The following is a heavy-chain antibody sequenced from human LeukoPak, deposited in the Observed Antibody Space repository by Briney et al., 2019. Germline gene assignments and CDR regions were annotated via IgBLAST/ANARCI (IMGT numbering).Heavy chain of an antibody. D-gene: IGHD5-12*01. Sequence: SETLSLTCTVSGGSISSSSYYWGWIRQPPGKGLEWIGSIYYSGSTNYNPSLKSRVTISVDTSKNQFSLKLSSVTAADTAVYYCARQAALGLRLSYWYFDLWGRGTLVTDSS. CDR3: ARQAALGLRLSYWYFDL. CDR2: IYYSGST. V-gene: IGHV4-39*01. J-gene: IGHJ2*01. CDR1: GGSISSSSYY.